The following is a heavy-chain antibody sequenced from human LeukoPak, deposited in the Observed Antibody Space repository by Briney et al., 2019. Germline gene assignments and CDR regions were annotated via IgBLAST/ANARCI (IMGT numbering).Heavy chain of an antibody. D-gene: IGHD6-13*01. CDR2: IKQDGSEK. CDR3: VRDLDSSPDVGDY. J-gene: IGHJ4*02. V-gene: IGHV3-7*01. Sequence: GGSLSLSCAGSAFTFSSYWMSWVRQAPGKGLEWVANIKQDGSEKYYVDSVKGRFTISRDNAKNSLYLQMNSLTADDTAVYYCVRDLDSSPDVGDYWGQGTLVTVSS. CDR1: AFTFSSYW.